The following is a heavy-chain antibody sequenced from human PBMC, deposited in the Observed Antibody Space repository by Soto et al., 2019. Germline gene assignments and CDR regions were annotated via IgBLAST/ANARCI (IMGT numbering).Heavy chain of an antibody. CDR2: ISYDGSNK. Sequence: PGGSLRLSCAASGFTFSSYGMHWVRQAPGKGLEWVAVISYDGSNKYYADSVKGRFTISRDNSKNTLYLQMNSLRAEDTAVYYCAKDGEIGYVWSGYYWFDPWGQGTLVTVSS. CDR3: AKDGEIGYVWSGYYWFDP. V-gene: IGHV3-30*18. J-gene: IGHJ5*02. CDR1: GFTFSSYG. D-gene: IGHD3-3*01.